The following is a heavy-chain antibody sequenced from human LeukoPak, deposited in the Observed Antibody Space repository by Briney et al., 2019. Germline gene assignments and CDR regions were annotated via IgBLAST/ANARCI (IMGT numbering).Heavy chain of an antibody. J-gene: IGHJ4*02. V-gene: IGHV3-7*03. CDR3: ATDSRSCRY. CDR2: IKQDGSEK. Sequence: GGSLRLSCAASGFTFSTHWMTWVRQAPGKGLERVANIKQDGSEKYYLDSVKGRFTISRDNAKNSLFLQMNSLRAEDTAMYYCATDSRSCRYWGQGTLVTVSS. CDR1: GFTFSTHW.